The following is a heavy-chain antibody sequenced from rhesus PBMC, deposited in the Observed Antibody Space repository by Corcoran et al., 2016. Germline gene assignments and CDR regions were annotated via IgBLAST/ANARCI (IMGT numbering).Heavy chain of an antibody. CDR2: IYGSGSST. D-gene: IGHD2-21*01. J-gene: IGHJ3*01. Sequence: QLQLQESGPGLVKPSETLSVTCAVSGGSISSSYWSWIRQAPGKGLEWIGYIYGSGSSTNSNPSLKSRVTLSVDTSQNQLSLKLSSVTTADTAVYYCARDCTGSGCLDAFDFWGQGLRVTVSS. V-gene: IGHV4-169*02. CDR3: ARDCTGSGCLDAFDF. CDR1: GGSISSSY.